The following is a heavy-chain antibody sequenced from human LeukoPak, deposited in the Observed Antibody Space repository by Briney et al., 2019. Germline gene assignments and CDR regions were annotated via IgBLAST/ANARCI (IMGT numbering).Heavy chain of an antibody. V-gene: IGHV4-39*01. D-gene: IGHD2-2*01. Sequence: SETLSLTCTVSGASLSSSRYYWGWIRQPPGKGLEWIVTIYYSGSTYYNPSLKSRVTISEDTSKNQFSLKLSSVTAADTAVYYCARLDIVVVPAPPVQWGQGTLVTVSS. J-gene: IGHJ4*02. CDR3: ARLDIVVVPAPPVQ. CDR2: IYYSGST. CDR1: GASLSSSRYY.